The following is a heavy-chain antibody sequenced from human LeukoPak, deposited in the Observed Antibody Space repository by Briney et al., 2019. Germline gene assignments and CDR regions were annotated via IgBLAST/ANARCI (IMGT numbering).Heavy chain of an antibody. CDR1: GGSVSSYY. J-gene: IGHJ2*01. V-gene: IGHV4-4*09. D-gene: IGHD6-19*01. Sequence: SETLSLTCTVSGGSVSSYYWSWVRQPPGKGLEWIGHIYSSENTKYNSSLESRVTMSLDTSKNRFFLTMTSVTAADTAVYYCARFYSGPSGWFVLWYFDLWGRGTLVTVSS. CDR3: ARFYSGPSGWFVLWYFDL. CDR2: IYSSENT.